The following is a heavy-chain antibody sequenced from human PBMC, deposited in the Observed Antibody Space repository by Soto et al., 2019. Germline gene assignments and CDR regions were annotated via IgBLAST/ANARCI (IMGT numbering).Heavy chain of an antibody. Sequence: EVQLVESGGGLVKPGGSLRLSCAASGFTFSSYSMNWVRQAPGKGLEWVSSISSSSSYIYYADSVKGRFTISRDNATNSLYLQMNSLRAEDTAVYYCARDLGYYDSSAILYYWGQGTLVTVSS. CDR1: GFTFSSYS. D-gene: IGHD3-22*01. CDR3: ARDLGYYDSSAILYY. CDR2: ISSSSSYI. J-gene: IGHJ4*02. V-gene: IGHV3-21*01.